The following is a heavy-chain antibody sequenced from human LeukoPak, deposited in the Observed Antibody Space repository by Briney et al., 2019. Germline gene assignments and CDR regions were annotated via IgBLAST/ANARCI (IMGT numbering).Heavy chain of an antibody. J-gene: IGHJ6*02. CDR3: ARARAFMVTSYYGMDV. V-gene: IGHV4-31*03. CDR1: GGSINSGGYY. D-gene: IGHD5-18*01. Sequence: SQTLSLTCTVSGGSINSGGYYWTWIRQHPGKGLEWIGNIYYSGSTYFNPSLKTRITISIDTSKNQFSLKLSSVTAADTAVYYCARARAFMVTSYYGMDVWGQGTTVTVS. CDR2: IYYSGST.